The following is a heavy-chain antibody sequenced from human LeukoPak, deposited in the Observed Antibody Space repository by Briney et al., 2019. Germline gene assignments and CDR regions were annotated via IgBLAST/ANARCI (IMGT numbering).Heavy chain of an antibody. V-gene: IGHV3-23*01. CDR2: ISTSGDNT. CDR3: AKGYIVKTTTFAFDI. J-gene: IGHJ3*02. D-gene: IGHD1-26*01. Sequence: GGSLRLSCAASGFTFSSYAMSWVRQAPGKGLEWVSGISTSGDNTYYADSVKGRFTISRDNSKNTLYLQMNSLRAEDTAVYFCAKGYIVKTTTFAFDIWGQGTMVTVSS. CDR1: GFTFSSYA.